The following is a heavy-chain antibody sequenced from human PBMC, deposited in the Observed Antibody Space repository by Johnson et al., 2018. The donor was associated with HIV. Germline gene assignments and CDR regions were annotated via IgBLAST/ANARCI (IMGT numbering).Heavy chain of an antibody. CDR3: AGGGAAAGTWDAFDM. J-gene: IGHJ3*02. CDR1: GFAFSGYA. CDR2: ISSSCSTI. V-gene: IGHV3-64*04. D-gene: IGHD6-13*01. Sequence: QVQLVESGGGLVQPGGSLRLSCTASGFAFSGYAMHWVRQAPGKGLEYVSSISSSCSTIYYADSVKGRFTISRDNSQKTLYLQMNSLRADDTAVYYCAGGGAAAGTWDAFDMWGRGTLVTVSS.